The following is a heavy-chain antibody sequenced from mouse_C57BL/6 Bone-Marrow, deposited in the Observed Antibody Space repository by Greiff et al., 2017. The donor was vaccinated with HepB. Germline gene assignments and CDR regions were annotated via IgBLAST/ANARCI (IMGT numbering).Heavy chain of an antibody. CDR2: ISYDGSN. CDR3: AGGNWGFAY. V-gene: IGHV3-6*01. CDR1: GYSITSGYY. D-gene: IGHD4-1*01. Sequence: EVKLMESGPGLVKPSQSLSLTCSVTGYSITSGYYWNWIRQFPGNKLEWMGYISYDGSNNYNPSLKNRISITRDTSKNQFFLKLNSVTTEDTATYYCAGGNWGFAYWGQGTLVTVSA. J-gene: IGHJ3*01.